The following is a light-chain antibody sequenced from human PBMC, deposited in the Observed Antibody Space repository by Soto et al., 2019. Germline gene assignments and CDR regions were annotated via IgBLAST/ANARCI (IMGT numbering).Light chain of an antibody. CDR3: GSYTTSITVI. CDR2: AVS. J-gene: IGLJ2*01. Sequence: QSALTQPASVSGSPGQSITISCTGTSSDVGDHNSVSWYQPQPGKAPKLMLYAVSNRPSGVYPRFSGSKAGNTASLTISGHQAEDEADYYCGSYTTSITVIFGGGTKLTVL. CDR1: SSDVGDHNS. V-gene: IGLV2-14*03.